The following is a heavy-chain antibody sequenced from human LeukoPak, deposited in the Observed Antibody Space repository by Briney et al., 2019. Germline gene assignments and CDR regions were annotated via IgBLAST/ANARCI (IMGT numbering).Heavy chain of an antibody. D-gene: IGHD3-10*01. CDR2: ITGSSSNI. V-gene: IGHV3-21*01. CDR3: ARAYYGSGRSLDY. Sequence: GRSLRLSCAASGFIFSSYNMNWVRQAPGRGLEWVSFITGSSSNIYYADSVKGRFTVSRDNAKNSLYLQMNSLRAEDTAVYYCARAYYGSGRSLDYWGQGTVVTGSS. CDR1: GFIFSSYN. J-gene: IGHJ4*02.